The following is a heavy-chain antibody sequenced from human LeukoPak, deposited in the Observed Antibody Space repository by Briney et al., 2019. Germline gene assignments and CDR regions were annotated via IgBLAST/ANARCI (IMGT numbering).Heavy chain of an antibody. D-gene: IGHD1-26*01. V-gene: IGHV3-7*01. CDR1: GFTFSSYW. CDR3: ATEGAANDY. Sequence: GGSLRLSCAASGFTFSSYWVSWVRQAPGKGLEWVANIKQDGSEKYYVDSVKGRFTISRDNAKNSLYLQMNSLRAEDTAVYYSATEGAANDYWGQGTLVTVSS. CDR2: IKQDGSEK. J-gene: IGHJ4*02.